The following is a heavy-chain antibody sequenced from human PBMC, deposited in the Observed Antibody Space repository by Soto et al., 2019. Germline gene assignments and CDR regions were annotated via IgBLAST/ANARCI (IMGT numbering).Heavy chain of an antibody. Sequence: PSETLSLTCTVSGGSISSGDYYWSWIRQPPGKGLEWIGYIYYSGSTYYNPSLKSRVTISVDTSKNQFSLKLSSVTAADTAVYYCARGIHNWNYGPPDVWGQGTTVTVS. V-gene: IGHV4-30-4*01. J-gene: IGHJ6*02. CDR2: IYYSGST. D-gene: IGHD1-7*01. CDR3: ARGIHNWNYGPPDV. CDR1: GGSISSGDYY.